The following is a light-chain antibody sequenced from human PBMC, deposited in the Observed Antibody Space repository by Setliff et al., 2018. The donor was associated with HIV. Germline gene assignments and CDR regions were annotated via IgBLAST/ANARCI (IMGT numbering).Light chain of an antibody. CDR1: TGAVTSGYY. J-gene: IGLJ1*01. CDR3: LLYSAGTYV. Sequence: QAVVTQEPSLTVSPGGTVTLTCASSTGAVTSGYYPNWFQQKPGQTPRALIYNTNNKHPWNPSRFSGSLLGGKAALTLSGVQPEDEADYYCLLYSAGTYVFGTGTKVTVL. V-gene: IGLV7-43*01. CDR2: NTN.